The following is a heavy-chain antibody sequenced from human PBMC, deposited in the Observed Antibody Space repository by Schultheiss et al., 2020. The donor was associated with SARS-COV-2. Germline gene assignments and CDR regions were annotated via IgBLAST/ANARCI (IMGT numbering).Heavy chain of an antibody. Sequence: SVKVSCKASGYTFTTYAISWVRQAPGHGLEWMGGIVPILRSTDHAQKFLGRITITADESTTTSYMELSSLTLEDTAIYYCATVDVVVGAVPYKWFDPWGQGTLVTVSS. D-gene: IGHD2-21*01. CDR3: ATVDVVVGAVPYKWFDP. V-gene: IGHV1-69*13. CDR2: IVPILRST. J-gene: IGHJ5*02. CDR1: GYTFTTYA.